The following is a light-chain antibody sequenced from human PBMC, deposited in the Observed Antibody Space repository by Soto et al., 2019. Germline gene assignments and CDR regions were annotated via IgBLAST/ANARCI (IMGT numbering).Light chain of an antibody. CDR2: GNN. J-gene: IGLJ1*01. V-gene: IGLV1-40*01. CDR1: SSNIGAGYD. CDR3: QSYDSSLSAYV. Sequence: QSVLTQPPSVSGAPGQRVTISCTGSSSNIGAGYDVHWYQQLPGTAPKPLIYGNNNRPSGIPDRFSGSKSDTSASLAITGLQAEDEADYYCQSYDSSLSAYVFGTGNKVTVL.